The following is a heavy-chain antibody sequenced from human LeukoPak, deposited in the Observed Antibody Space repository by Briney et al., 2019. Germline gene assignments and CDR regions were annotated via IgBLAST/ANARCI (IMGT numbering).Heavy chain of an antibody. D-gene: IGHD1-14*01. CDR1: GGSISSGGYS. V-gene: IGHV4-30-2*01. CDR3: ASLADRRPAQV. Sequence: SQTLSLTCAVSGGSISSGGYSWSWIRQPPGKGLEWIGYIYHSGGTYYNPSLKSRVTISVDRSKNQFSLKLSSVTAADTAVYYCASLADRRPAQVWGKGTTVTVSS. J-gene: IGHJ6*04. CDR2: IYHSGGT.